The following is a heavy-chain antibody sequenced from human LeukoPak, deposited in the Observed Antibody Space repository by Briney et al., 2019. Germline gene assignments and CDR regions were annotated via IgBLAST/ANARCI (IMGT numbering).Heavy chain of an antibody. CDR1: GVPISSYY. CDR3: ARGIAVAPYYFDY. CDR2: IYDSGST. V-gene: IGHV4-59*12. J-gene: IGHJ4*02. Sequence: SETLSLTCTVSGVPISSYYWSWIRQPPGKGLEWIGYIYDSGSTNYNPSLKSRVTISLDTSKNQFSLKLSSVTAADTAVYYCARGIAVAPYYFDYWGQGTLVTVSS. D-gene: IGHD6-19*01.